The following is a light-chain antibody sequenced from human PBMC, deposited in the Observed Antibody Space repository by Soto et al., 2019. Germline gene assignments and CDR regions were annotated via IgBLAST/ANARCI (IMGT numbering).Light chain of an antibody. CDR2: EVS. Sequence: QSALTQPASVSGSPGQSITISCTGTSSDVGGYNYVSWYQQHPGKAPKLMIYEVSNRPSGVSNRFSGSKSGDTASLTISGLQAEDEADYYCSSYTSSSPRVFGTGTNVTVL. J-gene: IGLJ1*01. V-gene: IGLV2-14*01. CDR3: SSYTSSSPRV. CDR1: SSDVGGYNY.